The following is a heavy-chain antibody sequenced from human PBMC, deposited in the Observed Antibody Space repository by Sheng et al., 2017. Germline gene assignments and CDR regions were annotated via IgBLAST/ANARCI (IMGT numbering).Heavy chain of an antibody. J-gene: IGHJ2*01. CDR2: IYHSGST. Sequence: QVQLQESGPGLVKPSETLSLTCAVSGYSISSGYYWGWIRQPPGKGLEWIGSIYHSGSTYYNPSLKSRVTISVDTSKNQFSLKLSSVTAADTAVYYCARDRGYYYDSSGHAGLGYFDLWGRGTLVTVSS. CDR1: GYSISSGYY. CDR3: ARDRGYYYDSSGHAGLGYFDL. V-gene: IGHV4-38-2*02. D-gene: IGHD3-22*01.